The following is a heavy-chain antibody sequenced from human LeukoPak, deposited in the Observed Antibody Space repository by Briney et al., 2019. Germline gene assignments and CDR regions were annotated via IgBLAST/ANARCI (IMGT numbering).Heavy chain of an antibody. CDR1: GGTFSIYA. D-gene: IGHD3-22*01. CDR3: ARVVNQGYYYYMDV. J-gene: IGHJ6*03. CDR2: IIPIFGTA. V-gene: IGHV1-69*13. Sequence: SVKVSCKASGGTFSIYAISWVRQAPGQGLEWMGGIIPIFGTANYAQKFQGRVTITADESTSTAYMELSSLRSEDTAVYYCARVVNQGYYYYMDVWGKGTTVTVSS.